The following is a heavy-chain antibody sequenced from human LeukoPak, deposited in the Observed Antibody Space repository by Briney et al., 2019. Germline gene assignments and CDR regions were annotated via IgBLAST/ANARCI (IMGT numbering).Heavy chain of an antibody. Sequence: GASVKVSCKASGYTLTGYYMHWVRQAPGQGLEWMGWINPNSGGTNYAQKFQGRVTMTRDTSISTPYMELSRLRSDDTAVYYCARIKVVTATRGGYYYYGMDVWGQGTTVTVSS. D-gene: IGHD2-21*02. CDR1: GYTLTGYY. CDR2: INPNSGGT. CDR3: ARIKVVTATRGGYYYYGMDV. V-gene: IGHV1-2*02. J-gene: IGHJ6*02.